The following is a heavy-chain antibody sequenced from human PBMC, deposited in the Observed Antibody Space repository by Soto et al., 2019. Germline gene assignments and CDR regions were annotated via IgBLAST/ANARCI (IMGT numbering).Heavy chain of an antibody. J-gene: IGHJ4*02. CDR2: ISYDGSNK. CDR3: AKDLAYYDILTGPDY. CDR1: GFTFSSYG. D-gene: IGHD3-9*01. V-gene: IGHV3-30*18. Sequence: QVQLVESRGGVVQPGRSLRLSCAASGFTFSSYGMHWVRQAPGKGLEWVAVISYDGSNKYYADSVKGRFTISRDNSKNTLYLQMNSLRAEDTAVYYCAKDLAYYDILTGPDYWGQGTLVTVSS.